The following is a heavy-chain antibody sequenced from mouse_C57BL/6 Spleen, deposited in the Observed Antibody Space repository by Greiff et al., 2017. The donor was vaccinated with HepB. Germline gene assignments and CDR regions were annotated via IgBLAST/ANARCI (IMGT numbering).Heavy chain of an antibody. J-gene: IGHJ1*03. Sequence: DVQLQESGPGLVKPSQSLSLTCSVTGYSITSGYYWNWIRQFPGNKLEWMGYISYDGSNNYNPSLKNRISITRDTSKNQFFLKLNSVTTEDTATYYCASLYYYGNWYFDVWGTGTTVTVSS. CDR2: ISYDGSN. V-gene: IGHV3-6*01. D-gene: IGHD1-1*01. CDR1: GYSITSGYY. CDR3: ASLYYYGNWYFDV.